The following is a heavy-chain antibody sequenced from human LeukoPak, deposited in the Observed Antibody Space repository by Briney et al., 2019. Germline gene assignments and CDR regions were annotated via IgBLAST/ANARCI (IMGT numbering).Heavy chain of an antibody. J-gene: IGHJ4*02. CDR1: GFTFSSCS. Sequence: GGSLRLSCAASGFTFSSCSMNWVRQAPGKGLEWVSCISSRSSYIHYADSVKGRFTISRDNAKNSLYLQMNSLRAEDTAVYYCARRPNGDYPPDYWGQGTLVTVSS. CDR3: ARRPNGDYPPDY. D-gene: IGHD4-17*01. CDR2: ISSRSSYI. V-gene: IGHV3-21*01.